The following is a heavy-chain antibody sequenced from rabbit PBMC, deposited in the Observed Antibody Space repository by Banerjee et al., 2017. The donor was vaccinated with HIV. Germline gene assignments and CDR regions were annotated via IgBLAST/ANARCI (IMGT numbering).Heavy chain of an antibody. Sequence: QLKESGGGLVQPGGSLTLSCKASGFDFSSYWMCWVRQAPGKGLEWIGYSAPGFGNTKYVSWVNGRFTISSDNAHNTLYLQLNSLTAADTATYFCASSGWDYYFNLWGQGTLVTVS. CDR1: GFDFSSYW. CDR2: SAPGFGNT. V-gene: IGHV1S7*01. CDR3: ASSGWDYYFNL. D-gene: IGHD4-1*01. J-gene: IGHJ4*01.